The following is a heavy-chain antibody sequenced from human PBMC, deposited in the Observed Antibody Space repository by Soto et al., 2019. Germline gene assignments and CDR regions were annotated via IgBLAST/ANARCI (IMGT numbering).Heavy chain of an antibody. V-gene: IGHV4-30-4*01. D-gene: IGHD2-2*01. J-gene: IGHJ4*02. Sequence: TSETLSLTCTVSGGSISSGDYYWSWIRQPPGKGLEWIGYIYYSGSTYYNPSLKSRVTISVDTSKNQFSLKLSSVTAADTAVYYCARITVVPAAEFDYWGQGTLVTVSS. CDR3: ARITVVPAAEFDY. CDR1: GGSISSGDYY. CDR2: IYYSGST.